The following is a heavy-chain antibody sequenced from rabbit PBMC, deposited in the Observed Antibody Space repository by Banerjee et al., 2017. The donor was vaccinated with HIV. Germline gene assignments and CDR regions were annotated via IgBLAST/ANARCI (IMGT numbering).Heavy chain of an antibody. CDR1: GFSFSSNYY. Sequence: QSLEESGGDLVKPGASLTLTCTASGFSFSSNYYMCWVRQAPGKGLEWIACIYAGSSGSTYYASWAKGRFTISKTSSTTVTLQMTSLTAADTATYFCARGGYAGYTDGGYARAFDLWGQGTLVTVS. V-gene: IGHV1S40*01. CDR2: IYAGSSGST. J-gene: IGHJ2*01. D-gene: IGHD7-1*01. CDR3: ARGGYAGYTDGGYARAFDL.